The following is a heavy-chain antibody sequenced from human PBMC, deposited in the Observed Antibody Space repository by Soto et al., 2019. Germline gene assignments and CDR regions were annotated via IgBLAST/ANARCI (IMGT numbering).Heavy chain of an antibody. CDR2: ISGGGSNT. Sequence: EVQLLESGGGLVQPGGSLRLSCAASGFTFSNYGMNWVRQAPGKGLEWVSGISGGGSNTYYADSVKGRFTISRDNSRNTLSMQVNSLGAEDTAVDYCARARIVVCGRLGMDVSGQGTTVIVSS. J-gene: IGHJ6*02. V-gene: IGHV3-23*01. CDR1: GFTFSNYG. CDR3: ARARIVVCGRLGMDV. D-gene: IGHD6-19*01.